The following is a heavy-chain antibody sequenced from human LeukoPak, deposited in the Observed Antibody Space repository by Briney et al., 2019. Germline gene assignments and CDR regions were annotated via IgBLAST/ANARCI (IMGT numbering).Heavy chain of an antibody. CDR2: IYYSGST. D-gene: IGHD3-22*01. J-gene: IGHJ4*02. CDR1: GASISSYY. V-gene: IGHV4-59*01. CDR3: ASSDYDSSGYGYFDS. Sequence: PSETLSLTCTVSGASISSYYWSWIRQPPGKGLEWIGYIYYSGSTKYNPSLKSRVTITVDTSKNQFSLKLSSVTAADTAVYYCASSDYDSSGYGYFDSWGQGTLVTVSS.